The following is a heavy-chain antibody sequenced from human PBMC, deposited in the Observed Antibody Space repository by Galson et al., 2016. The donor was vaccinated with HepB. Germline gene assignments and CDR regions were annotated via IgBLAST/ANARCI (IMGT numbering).Heavy chain of an antibody. J-gene: IGHJ4*02. Sequence: QSGAEVTKPGASVKVSCKASGYTFISFGISWVRQAPGQGLEWMGWISAYSGNTKYAQKYQGRVTMTAETSTTTVYLDLRSLTSDDTAVYYCARASGAQSKWEKTRTRSPLPVDYWGQGTLVTVSS. CDR1: GYTFISFG. CDR3: ARASGAQSKWEKTRTRSPLPVDY. CDR2: ISAYSGNT. V-gene: IGHV1-18*04. D-gene: IGHD1-26*01.